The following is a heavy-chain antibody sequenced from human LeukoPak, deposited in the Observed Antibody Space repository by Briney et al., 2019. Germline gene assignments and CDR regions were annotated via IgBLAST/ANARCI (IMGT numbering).Heavy chain of an antibody. CDR3: ARTLYYDFWMFDN. CDR1: GYTFTGYY. Sequence: GASVKVSCKASGYTFTGYYMHWVRQAPGQGLEWMGWINPNSGGTNYAQKFQGRVTMTRDTSISTAYMELSRLRSDDTAVYYCARTLYYDFWMFDNWGQGTLVTVSS. CDR2: INPNSGGT. J-gene: IGHJ4*02. D-gene: IGHD3-3*01. V-gene: IGHV1-2*02.